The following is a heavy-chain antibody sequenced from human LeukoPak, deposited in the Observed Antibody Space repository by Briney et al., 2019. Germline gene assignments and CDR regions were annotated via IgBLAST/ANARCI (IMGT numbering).Heavy chain of an antibody. V-gene: IGHV4-34*01. Sequence: SETLSLTCAVYGGSFSGYYWSWIRQPPGKGLEWIGEINHSGSTNYNPSLKSRVTISVDTSKNQFSLKLSSVTAADTAVHYCARARGFGYSYGYYFDYWGQGTLVTVSS. CDR3: ARARGFGYSYGYYFDY. CDR2: INHSGST. D-gene: IGHD5-18*01. J-gene: IGHJ4*02. CDR1: GGSFSGYY.